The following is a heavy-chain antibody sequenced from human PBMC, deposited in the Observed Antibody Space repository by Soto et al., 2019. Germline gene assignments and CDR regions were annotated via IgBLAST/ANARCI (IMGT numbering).Heavy chain of an antibody. Sequence: EVQLLESGGGLVQPGGSLRLSCAASGFTFGSYFMRWVRQTPGQGLEWVSTVSDGGSTYYADSVKGRFTVSRDNSKNMVYLQMNSLRAEATAVYYCAKGRGKNYKYDMDVWGRGTTVTVSS. CDR2: VSDGGST. V-gene: IGHV3-23*01. CDR3: AKGRGKNYKYDMDV. CDR1: GFTFGSYF. J-gene: IGHJ6*02. D-gene: IGHD1-1*01.